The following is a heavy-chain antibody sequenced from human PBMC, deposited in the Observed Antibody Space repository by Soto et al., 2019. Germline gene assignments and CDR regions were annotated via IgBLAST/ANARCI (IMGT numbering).Heavy chain of an antibody. D-gene: IGHD4-17*01. CDR3: AREATVTTDYYYGMDV. CDR2: IYTSGST. V-gene: IGHV4-4*07. Sequence: QVQLQESGPGLVKPSETLSLTCTVSGGSISSYDWGWIRQPAGKGLDWIGRIYTSGSTNYNPARKSRVTMSVDTPQNQFSLKLSSVTAADTAVYYCAREATVTTDYYYGMDVWGQGTTVTVSS. J-gene: IGHJ6*02. CDR1: GGSISSYD.